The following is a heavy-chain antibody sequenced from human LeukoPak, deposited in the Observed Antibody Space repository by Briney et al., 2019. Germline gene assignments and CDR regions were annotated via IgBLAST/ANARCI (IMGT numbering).Heavy chain of an antibody. CDR2: ISYDGSNK. Sequence: PGGSLRLSCAASGFTFSSYAMHWVRQAPGKGLEWVAVISYDGSNKYYADSVKGRFTISRDNSKNTLYLQMNSLRAEDTAVYYCARDDSSSSAQPFDYWGQGTLATVSS. CDR3: ARDDSSSSAQPFDY. D-gene: IGHD6-6*01. CDR1: GFTFSSYA. J-gene: IGHJ4*02. V-gene: IGHV3-30*04.